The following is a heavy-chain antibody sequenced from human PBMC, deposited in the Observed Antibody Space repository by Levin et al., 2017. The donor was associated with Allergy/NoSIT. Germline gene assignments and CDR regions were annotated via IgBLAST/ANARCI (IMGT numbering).Heavy chain of an antibody. Sequence: GESLKISCAASGFTFSNYGMDWVRQAPGKGLEWVAHINSAGSTRSYTDSVRGRFTLSRDNAKNSLFLQMNSLRVEDTAVYYCATDPEGDYDFDYWGQGTLVTVSS. D-gene: IGHD4-17*01. V-gene: IGHV3-48*01. J-gene: IGHJ4*02. CDR2: INSAGSTR. CDR1: GFTFSNYG. CDR3: ATDPEGDYDFDY.